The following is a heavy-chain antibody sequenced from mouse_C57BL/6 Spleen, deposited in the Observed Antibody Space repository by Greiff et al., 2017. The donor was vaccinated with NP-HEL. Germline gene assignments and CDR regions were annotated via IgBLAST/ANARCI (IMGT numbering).Heavy chain of an antibody. D-gene: IGHD1-1*01. J-gene: IGHJ4*01. Sequence: QVQLQQSDAELVKPGASVKISCKVSGYTFTDYTIHWMKQRPEQGLEWIGYIYPRDGSNKYNEKFKGKATLTAAKSSSTSYMQLNSLTSEYSAVYFCARSVTTGPYAMDYWGQGTSVTVSS. CDR2: IYPRDGSN. V-gene: IGHV1-78*01. CDR3: ARSVTTGPYAMDY. CDR1: GYTFTDYT.